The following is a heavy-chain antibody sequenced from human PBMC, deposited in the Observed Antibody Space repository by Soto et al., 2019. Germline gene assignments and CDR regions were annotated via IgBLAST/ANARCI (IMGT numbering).Heavy chain of an antibody. CDR1: GFTFSSYA. CDR2: TSGSGDST. CDR3: AKDLTRGYGDSTYYFGS. J-gene: IGHJ4*02. Sequence: EVQLLESGGGFVQPGGSLRLSCAASGFTFSSYAMSWVRQAPGKGLEWVSATSGSGDSTYYADSVKGRFTISRDNSYNTLFLQMSSLRAEDTAVYYCAKDLTRGYGDSTYYFGSWGQGTLVTVSS. V-gene: IGHV3-23*01. D-gene: IGHD4-17*01.